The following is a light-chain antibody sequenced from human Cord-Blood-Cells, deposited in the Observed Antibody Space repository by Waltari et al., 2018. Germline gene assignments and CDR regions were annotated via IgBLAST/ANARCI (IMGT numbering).Light chain of an antibody. J-gene: IGLJ3*02. CDR2: EGS. Sequence: QSALTQPASVSGSPGQSITISSTGTSSDVGSYNLVSWYQQHPGKAPKLMIYEGSKRPSGVCNRFSGSKSGNTSSLTISGLQAEDEADYYCCSYAGSSTWVFGGGTKLTVL. CDR3: CSYAGSSTWV. CDR1: SSDVGSYNL. V-gene: IGLV2-23*01.